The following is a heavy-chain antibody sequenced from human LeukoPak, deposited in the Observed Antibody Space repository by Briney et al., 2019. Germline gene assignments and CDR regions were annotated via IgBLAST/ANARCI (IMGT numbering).Heavy chain of an antibody. CDR2: IYPGDSDT. D-gene: IGHD3-3*01. J-gene: IGHJ4*02. CDR1: GYSFTSYW. V-gene: IGHV5-51*01. Sequence: GESLKISCKGSGYSFTSYWIGWVRQMPGKGLEWMGIIYPGDSDTRYSPSFRGQVTISADKSISTAYLQWSSLKASDTAMYYCARGGDFWSGYYNWYFDYWGQGTLVTVSS. CDR3: ARGGDFWSGYYNWYFDY.